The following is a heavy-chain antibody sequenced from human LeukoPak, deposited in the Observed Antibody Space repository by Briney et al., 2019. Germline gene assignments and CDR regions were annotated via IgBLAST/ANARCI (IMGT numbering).Heavy chain of an antibody. CDR3: ARDLFSGSYYYMDV. V-gene: IGHV3-64*01. J-gene: IGHJ6*03. CDR2: ISSNGGST. CDR1: GFTFSSYA. Sequence: GGSLRLSCAASGFTFSSYAMHWVRQAPGKGLEYVSAISSNGGSTYYANSVKGRFTISRDNSKNTLYLQMGSLRAEDRAVYYCARDLFSGSYYYMDVWGKGTTVTVSS.